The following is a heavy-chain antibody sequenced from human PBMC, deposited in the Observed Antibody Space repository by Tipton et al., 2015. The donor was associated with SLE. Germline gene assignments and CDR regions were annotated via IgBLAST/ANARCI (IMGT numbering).Heavy chain of an antibody. CDR2: ISAYNGNT. Sequence: QLVQSGGEVKKPGASVRVSCKTSGYTFTRYGITWVRQAPGQGFEWMGWISAYNGNTNYAQKLQGRVTMTTDTSTSTAYMELRSLRSDDTAVYYCARDRGWWKPFGDNSMAVWGKGTRVTVSS. CDR1: GYTFTRYG. V-gene: IGHV1-18*01. CDR3: ARDRGWWKPFGDNSMAV. D-gene: IGHD2-15*01. J-gene: IGHJ6*03.